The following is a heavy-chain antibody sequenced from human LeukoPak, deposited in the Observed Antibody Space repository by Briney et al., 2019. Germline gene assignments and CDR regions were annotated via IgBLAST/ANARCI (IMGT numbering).Heavy chain of an antibody. CDR2: IYYGGST. V-gene: IGHV4-59*01. D-gene: IGHD1-26*01. Sequence: SETLSLTCTVSGGSISSYYWSWIRQPPGKGLEWIGYIYYGGSTNYNPSLKSRVTISVDTSKNQFSLKLSSVTAADTAVYYCARSGLVGATLQAFDIWGQGTMVTVSS. J-gene: IGHJ3*02. CDR1: GGSISSYY. CDR3: ARSGLVGATLQAFDI.